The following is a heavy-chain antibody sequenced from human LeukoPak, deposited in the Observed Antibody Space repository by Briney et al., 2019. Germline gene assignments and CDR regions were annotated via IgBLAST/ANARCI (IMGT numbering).Heavy chain of an antibody. CDR3: ALTTQYYYGMDV. D-gene: IGHD1-14*01. CDR2: INSDGSST. CDR1: GFTFSSYW. Sequence: GGSLRLSCATSGFTFSSYWMHWVRQAPGKGLVWVSRINSDGSSTSYADSVKGRFTISRDNAKNTLYLQMNSLRAEDTAVYYCALTTQYYYGMDVWGQGTTVTVSS. V-gene: IGHV3-74*01. J-gene: IGHJ6*02.